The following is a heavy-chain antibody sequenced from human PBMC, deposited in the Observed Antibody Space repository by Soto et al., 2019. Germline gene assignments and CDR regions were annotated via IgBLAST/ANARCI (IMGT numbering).Heavy chain of an antibody. CDR1: GSTFSSYA. J-gene: IGHJ6*02. CDR3: AKDKGLXCSGSSCLAFSSYGMDV. Sequence: PGGSLRLSCPASGSTFSSYAMHWVRQAPGKGLEWVAVISYDGSNKYNADSVKGRFTISRDNSKIRLYLQMNSLRAEHTAVYYCAKDKGLXCSGSSCLAFSSYGMDVWGQGTTVTVSS. CDR2: ISYDGSNK. D-gene: IGHD2-15*01. V-gene: IGHV3-30*18.